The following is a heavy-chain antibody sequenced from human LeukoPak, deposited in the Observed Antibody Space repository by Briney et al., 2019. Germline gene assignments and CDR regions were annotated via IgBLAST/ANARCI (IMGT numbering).Heavy chain of an antibody. D-gene: IGHD2-21*01. CDR1: GFTFSSYT. Sequence: AGGSLRLSCAASGFTFSSYTMNWVRQAPGTGLEWVSSISGSGTYIYYADSMKGRFTVSRDNAKNSLFLQMNSLRVEDTAVYYCAREPPAAYCGGDCEVDAFDIWGQGTMVTVSS. V-gene: IGHV3-21*01. CDR2: ISGSGTYI. CDR3: AREPPAAYCGGDCEVDAFDI. J-gene: IGHJ3*02.